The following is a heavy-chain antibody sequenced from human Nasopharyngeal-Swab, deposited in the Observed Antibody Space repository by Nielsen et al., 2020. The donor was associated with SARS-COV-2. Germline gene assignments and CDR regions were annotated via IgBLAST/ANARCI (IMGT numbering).Heavy chain of an antibody. CDR3: ARGYYDFWSGYEKYYFDY. V-gene: IGHV3-21*01. CDR1: GFTFSSYS. J-gene: IGHJ4*02. CDR2: ISSSSSYI. D-gene: IGHD3-3*01. Sequence: LTCAASGFTFSSYSMNWVRQAPGKGLEWVSSISSSSSYIYYADSVKGRFTISRDNAKNSLYLQMNSLRAEDTAVYYCARGYYDFWSGYEKYYFDYWGQGTLVTVSS.